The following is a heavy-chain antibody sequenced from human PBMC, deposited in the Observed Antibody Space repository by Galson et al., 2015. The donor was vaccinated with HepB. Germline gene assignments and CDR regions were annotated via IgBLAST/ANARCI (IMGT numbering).Heavy chain of an antibody. V-gene: IGHV1-2*06. J-gene: IGHJ4*02. CDR1: GYTFTGYY. CDR2: INPNSGGT. CDR3: ARDSNNWNALDY. D-gene: IGHD1-20*01. Sequence: SVKVSCKASGYTFTGYYMHWVRQAPGQGLEWMGRINPNSGGTNYAQKFQGRVTMTRDTSISTAYMELSRLRSDDTAVYYCARDSNNWNALDYWGQGTLVTVSS.